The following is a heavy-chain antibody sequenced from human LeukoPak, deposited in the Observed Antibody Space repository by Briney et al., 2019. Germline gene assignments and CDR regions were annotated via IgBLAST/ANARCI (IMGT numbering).Heavy chain of an antibody. V-gene: IGHV4-34*01. D-gene: IGHD6-19*01. J-gene: IGHJ4*02. Sequence: SETLTLTCAVYGGSFSGYYWSWIRQPPGKGLEWIGEINHSGSTNYNPSLKSRVTISVDTSKNQFSLKLSSVTAADTAVYYCASTGYSSGWYDYWGQGTLVTVSS. CDR3: ASTGYSSGWYDY. CDR1: GGSFSGYY. CDR2: INHSGST.